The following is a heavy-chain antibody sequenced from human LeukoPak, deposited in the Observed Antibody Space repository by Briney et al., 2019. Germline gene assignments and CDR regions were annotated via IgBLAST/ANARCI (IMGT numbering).Heavy chain of an antibody. CDR2: ITPNSGGT. D-gene: IGHD2-21*02. Sequence: GGSLRLSCAASGFTFTGYYMHWVRQAPGQGLEWMGWITPNSGGTNYAQKFQGWVTMTRDTSISTAYMELSRLRSDDTAVYYCARDRAYCGGDCDYYYYYGMDVWGQGTTVTVSS. V-gene: IGHV1-2*04. CDR1: GFTFTGYY. CDR3: ARDRAYCGGDCDYYYYYGMDV. J-gene: IGHJ6*02.